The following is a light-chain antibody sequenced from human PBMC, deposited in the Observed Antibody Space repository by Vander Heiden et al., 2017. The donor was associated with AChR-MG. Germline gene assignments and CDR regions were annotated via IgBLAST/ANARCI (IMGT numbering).Light chain of an antibody. CDR1: KLGDKY. CDR2: QES. Sequence: SYELTQPPSVSVSPGPTASITCSGDKLGDKYACWYQQKPGQSPVLVIYQESKRPSGIPGRFSGSNSGNTATLTIGGTQAMDEADYYCQAWDSSTVVFGGGTKLTVL. V-gene: IGLV3-1*01. CDR3: QAWDSSTVV. J-gene: IGLJ2*01.